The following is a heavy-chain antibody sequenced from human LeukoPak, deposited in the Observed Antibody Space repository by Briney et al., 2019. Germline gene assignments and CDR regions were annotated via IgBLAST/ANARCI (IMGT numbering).Heavy chain of an antibody. CDR3: ARDSPYASFYGSGSYYKSL. Sequence: GGSLRLSCAASGFTVSNNYMSWVRQAPGKGLDWVSAIYSDGRTNYADSVKGRFTISRDTTKNTMYLQMNSLRAEDTAVYYCARDSPYASFYGSGSYYKSLWGQGTLVTVSS. CDR2: IYSDGRT. J-gene: IGHJ4*02. V-gene: IGHV3-66*01. CDR1: GFTVSNNY. D-gene: IGHD3-10*01.